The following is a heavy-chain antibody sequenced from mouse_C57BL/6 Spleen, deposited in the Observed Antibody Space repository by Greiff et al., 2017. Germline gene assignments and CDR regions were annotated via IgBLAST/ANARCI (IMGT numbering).Heavy chain of an antibody. V-gene: IGHV1-80*01. CDR2: IYPGDGDT. Sequence: QVQLKESGAELVKPGASVKISCKASGYAFSSYWMNWVKQRPGKGLEWIGQIYPGDGDTNYNGKFKGKATLTADKSSSTAYMQLSSLTSEDSAVYFCAREDYYGSPAWFAYWGQGTLVTVSA. D-gene: IGHD1-1*01. CDR3: AREDYYGSPAWFAY. J-gene: IGHJ3*01. CDR1: GYAFSSYW.